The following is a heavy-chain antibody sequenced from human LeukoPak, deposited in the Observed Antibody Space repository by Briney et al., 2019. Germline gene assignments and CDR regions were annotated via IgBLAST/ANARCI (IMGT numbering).Heavy chain of an antibody. V-gene: IGHV4-61*08. D-gene: IGHD6-19*01. Sequence: RSSQTLSLTCTVSGGSISSGGYYWSWIRQHPGKGLEWIGYIYYSGSTNYNPSLKSRVTISVDTSKNQFSLKLSSVTAADTAVYYCARTGYSSGWFDYWGQGALVTVSS. CDR1: GGSISSGGYY. CDR3: ARTGYSSGWFDY. CDR2: IYYSGST. J-gene: IGHJ4*02.